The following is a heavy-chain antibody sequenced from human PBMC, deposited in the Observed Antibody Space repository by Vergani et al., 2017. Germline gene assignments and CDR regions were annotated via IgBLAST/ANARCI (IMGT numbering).Heavy chain of an antibody. D-gene: IGHD2-2*01. CDR3: ARVIGFVVVPAADHYFDY. J-gene: IGHJ4*02. V-gene: IGHV3-30*04. CDR2: ISYDGSNK. CDR1: GFTFSSYA. Sequence: QVQLVESGGGVVQPGWSLRLSCAASGFTFSSYAMHWVRQAPGKGLEWVAVISYDGSNKYYADSVKGRFTISRDNSKNTLYLQMNSLRAEDTAVYYCARVIGFVVVPAADHYFDYWGQGTLVTVSS.